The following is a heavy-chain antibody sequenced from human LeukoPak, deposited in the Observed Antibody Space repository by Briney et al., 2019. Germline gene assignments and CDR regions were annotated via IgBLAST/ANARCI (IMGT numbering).Heavy chain of an antibody. V-gene: IGHV3-23*01. CDR2: ISGSGGST. J-gene: IGHJ4*01. Sequence: GGSLRLTCAASGFTFSSYAMSWVRQAPGKGLEWVSAISGSGGSTYYADSVKGRFTISRDNSKNTLYLQMNSLRAEDTAVYYCAKGHVSSGWFFDYWGQGNPGHRLL. CDR1: GFTFSSYA. D-gene: IGHD6-19*01. CDR3: AKGHVSSGWFFDY.